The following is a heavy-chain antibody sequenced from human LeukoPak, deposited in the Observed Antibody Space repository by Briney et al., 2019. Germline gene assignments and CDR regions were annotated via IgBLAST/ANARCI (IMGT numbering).Heavy chain of an antibody. CDR2: ISSSSSYI. V-gene: IGHV3-21*04. CDR3: AKSIAAAGFGY. Sequence: VSSISSSSSYIYYADSVKGRFTISRDNSKNTLYLQMNSLRAEDTAVYYCAKSIAAAGFGYWGQGTLVTVSS. J-gene: IGHJ4*02. D-gene: IGHD6-13*01.